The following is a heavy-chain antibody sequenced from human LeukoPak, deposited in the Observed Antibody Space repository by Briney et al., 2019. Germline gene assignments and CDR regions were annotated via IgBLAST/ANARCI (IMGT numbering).Heavy chain of an antibody. D-gene: IGHD1-26*01. V-gene: IGHV4-39*07. CDR2: FYNSGST. J-gene: IGHJ6*02. Sequence: SETLSLTCIVSGGSISSTSYYWDWIRQPPGKGLEWIGNFYNSGSTHYSPSLKSRVTMSVDTSKNQFSLKLNSVTAADTAVYYCASGTSPVYYGMDVWGQGTTVTVSS. CDR1: GGSISSTSYY. CDR3: ASGTSPVYYGMDV.